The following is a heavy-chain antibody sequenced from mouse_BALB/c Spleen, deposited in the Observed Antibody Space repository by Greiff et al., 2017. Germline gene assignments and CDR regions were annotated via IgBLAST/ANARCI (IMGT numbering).Heavy chain of an antibody. CDR3: ARLEYGNYNAWFAY. CDR2: IDPANGNT. J-gene: IGHJ3*01. D-gene: IGHD2-10*02. V-gene: IGHV14-3*02. CDR1: GFNIKDTY. Sequence: VQLKESGAELVKPGASVKLSCTASGFNIKDTYMHWVKQRPEQGLEWIGRIDPANGNTKYDPKFQGKATITADTSSNTAYLQLSSLTSEDTAVYYCARLEYGNYNAWFAYWGQGTLVTVSA.